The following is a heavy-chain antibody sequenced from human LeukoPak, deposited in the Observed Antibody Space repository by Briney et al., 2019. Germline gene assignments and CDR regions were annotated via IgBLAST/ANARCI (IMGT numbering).Heavy chain of an antibody. CDR2: INSGGSGT. J-gene: IGHJ4*02. Sequence: GGSLRLSCAASGFTFSNYAMDWVRQAPGKGLVWVSRINSGGSGTSYAASVEGRFTISRDNAKNTLYLQMNSLRAEDTAVYYCATSLGPLTEYWGQETLVTVSS. CDR3: ATSLGPLTEY. CDR1: GFTFSNYA. D-gene: IGHD7-27*01. V-gene: IGHV3-74*01.